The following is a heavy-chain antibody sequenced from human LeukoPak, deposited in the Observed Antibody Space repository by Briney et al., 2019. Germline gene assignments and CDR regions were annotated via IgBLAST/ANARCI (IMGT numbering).Heavy chain of an antibody. CDR3: ARGRSGELTWAFTLDS. CDR2: INPNSGGT. CDR1: GYTFTGYY. D-gene: IGHD3-10*01. V-gene: IGHV1-2*02. J-gene: IGHJ5*01. Sequence: ASVTVPCKASGYTFTGYYMHWVRQAPGQGLEWMGWINPNSGGTKYAQKFQGRVTMTRDMSISTAYMELSRLRSDDTAVYYCARGRSGELTWAFTLDSWGEGTLVTVSS.